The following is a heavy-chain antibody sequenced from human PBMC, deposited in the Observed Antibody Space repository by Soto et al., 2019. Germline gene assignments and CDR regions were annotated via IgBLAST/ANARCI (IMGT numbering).Heavy chain of an antibody. J-gene: IGHJ5*02. Sequence: PGGSLRLSCAASGFTFSSYAMHWVRQAPGKGLEWVAVISYDGSNKYYADSVKGRFTISRDNSKNTLYLQMNSLRAEDTAVYYCARDRGTGITMIVVVIPWFDPWGQGTLVTVSS. V-gene: IGHV3-30-3*01. CDR3: ARDRGTGITMIVVVIPWFDP. CDR1: GFTFSSYA. D-gene: IGHD3-22*01. CDR2: ISYDGSNK.